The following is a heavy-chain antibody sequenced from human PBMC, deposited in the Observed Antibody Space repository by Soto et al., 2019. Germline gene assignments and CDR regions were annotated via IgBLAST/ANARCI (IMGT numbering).Heavy chain of an antibody. CDR1: GFTFSSYS. J-gene: IGHJ6*02. CDR3: ARDLGIAAPPYYYYGMDV. CDR2: ISSSTI. D-gene: IGHD6-6*01. Sequence: GGSLRLSCAASGFTFSSYSMNWVRQAPGKGLEWVSYISSSTIYYADSVKGRFTISRDNAKNSLYLQMNSLRAEDTAVYYCARDLGIAAPPYYYYGMDVWGQGTTVTVSS. V-gene: IGHV3-48*01.